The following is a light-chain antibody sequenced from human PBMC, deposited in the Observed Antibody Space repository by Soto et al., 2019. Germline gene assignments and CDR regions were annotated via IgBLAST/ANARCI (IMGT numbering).Light chain of an antibody. J-gene: IGKJ4*01. Sequence: DIRMTQSPSSLCASVGDRVTMTCQASRDIRNCLHCCQQKPGKAPKFLIYDASNLKTGVPPRFSGSGSGTDFTFTSSSLQPEDIATYCCQQYRNLPFGGGTKVEIE. CDR3: QQYRNLP. CDR2: DAS. V-gene: IGKV1-33*01. CDR1: RDIRNC.